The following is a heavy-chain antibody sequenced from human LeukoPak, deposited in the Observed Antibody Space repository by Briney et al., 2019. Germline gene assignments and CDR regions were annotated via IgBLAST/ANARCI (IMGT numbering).Heavy chain of an antibody. Sequence: PGGSLRLSCAASGFTFSNYDMHCVRQPTGKGLEWVSGLGIRGDTFYLGSVKGRFTISRESAKKSLYLQMNSLRAGDTAVYYCARSVPGGSGWTGSIEFWGQGTLVTVSS. J-gene: IGHJ4*02. CDR2: LGIRGDT. D-gene: IGHD6-19*01. V-gene: IGHV3-13*01. CDR3: ARSVPGGSGWTGSIEF. CDR1: GFTFSNYD.